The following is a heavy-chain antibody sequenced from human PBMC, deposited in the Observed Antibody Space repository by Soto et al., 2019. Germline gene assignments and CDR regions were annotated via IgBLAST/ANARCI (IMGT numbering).Heavy chain of an antibody. V-gene: IGHV3-7*01. CDR3: ARTPAMVTSGNYYYCMDV. CDR1: GFSLSIYW. D-gene: IGHD4-17*01. CDR2: IKQDGSDK. J-gene: IGHJ6*03. Sequence: GGSLRLSCAASGFSLSIYWMNWVRQAPGKGLEWVANIKQDGSDKYYLDSVKGRFTISRDNAKNSLYLQMNSLRAEDTAVYYCARTPAMVTSGNYYYCMDVWGKGTTVTVSS.